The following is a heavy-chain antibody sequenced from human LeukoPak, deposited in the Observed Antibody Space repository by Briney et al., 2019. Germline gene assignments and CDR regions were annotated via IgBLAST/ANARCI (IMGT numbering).Heavy chain of an antibody. Sequence: SWVRQAPGKGLEWVANIKQDGSEKYYVDSVKGRFTISRDNAKNSLYLQMNSLRAEDTAVYYCARDPLGYCGGDCCPYFDYWGQGTLVTVSS. J-gene: IGHJ4*02. CDR2: IKQDGSEK. D-gene: IGHD2-21*02. V-gene: IGHV3-7*01. CDR3: ARDPLGYCGGDCCPYFDY.